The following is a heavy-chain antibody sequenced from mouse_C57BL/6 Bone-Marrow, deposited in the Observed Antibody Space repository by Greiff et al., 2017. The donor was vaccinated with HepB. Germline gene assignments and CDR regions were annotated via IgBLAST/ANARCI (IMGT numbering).Heavy chain of an antibody. J-gene: IGHJ4*01. CDR1: GYTFTSYW. V-gene: IGHV1-5*01. CDR3: TRRDYGSSSGAMDY. CDR2: IYPGNSDT. D-gene: IGHD1-1*01. Sequence: EVQLQQSGTVLARPGASVKMSCKTSGYTFTSYWMHWVKQRPGQGLEWIGAIYPGNSDTSYNQKVKGKAKLTAVTSASTAYMELSSLTNEDSAVYYCTRRDYGSSSGAMDYWGQGTSVTVSS.